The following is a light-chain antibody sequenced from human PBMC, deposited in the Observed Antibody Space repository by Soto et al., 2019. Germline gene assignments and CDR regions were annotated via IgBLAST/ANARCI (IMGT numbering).Light chain of an antibody. J-gene: IGKJ1*01. V-gene: IGKV1-39*01. CDR2: AAS. CDR3: QQGYSTPWT. CDR1: QSISTY. Sequence: DVQMTESPSCLAASVGDRITNSCRASQSISTYLNWYQFKTGKAPXLLIYAASSLQSGVPSRFSGRGSGTDFTLTINSLHPEDLATYYCQQGYSTPWTFGQGTKV.